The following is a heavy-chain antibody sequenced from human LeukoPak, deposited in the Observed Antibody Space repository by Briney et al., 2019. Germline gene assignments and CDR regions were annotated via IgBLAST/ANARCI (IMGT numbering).Heavy chain of an antibody. CDR3: AKARRSACSTTSCYPFDY. J-gene: IGHJ4*02. CDR1: GFTFRSYA. CDR2: ISGSGGST. Sequence: PGGSLRLSCAASGFTFRSYAMSWVRQAPGKGLEWVSAISGSGGSTYYTGSVKGRFTISRDNSNNTIYLQMNSLRAEDTAVYYCAKARRSACSTTSCYPFDYWGQGTLVTVSS. V-gene: IGHV3-23*01. D-gene: IGHD2-2*01.